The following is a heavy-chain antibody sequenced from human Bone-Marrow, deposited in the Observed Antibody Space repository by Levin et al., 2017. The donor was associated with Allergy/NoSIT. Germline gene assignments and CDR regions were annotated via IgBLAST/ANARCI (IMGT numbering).Heavy chain of an antibody. CDR2: TRNRANSHTT. V-gene: IGHV3-72*01. D-gene: IGHD3-16*01. CDR3: TRAKYDGRFFDL. J-gene: IGHJ2*01. CDR1: GFSLTDYY. Sequence: GGSLRLSCGASGFSLTDYYMDWVRQAPGKGLEWVARTRNRANSHTTEYVASVKGRFTISRDNSKNSLYLQMSSLQTEDTAVYYCTRAKYDGRFFDLWGRGTLVTVSS.